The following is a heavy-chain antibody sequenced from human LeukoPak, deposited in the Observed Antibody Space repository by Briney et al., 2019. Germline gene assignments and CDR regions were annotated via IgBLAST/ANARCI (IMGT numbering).Heavy chain of an antibody. J-gene: IGHJ4*02. CDR1: GFTFSSYG. V-gene: IGHV3-30*18. CDR2: ISYDGSNK. D-gene: IGHD3-10*01. CDR3: AKDDYGSGSYYDY. Sequence: PGRSLRLSCAASGFTFSSYGMHWVRQAPGKGLEGVAVISYDGSNKYYADSVKGRFTISRDNSKNTLYLQMNSLRAEDTAVYYCAKDDYGSGSYYDYWGQGTLVTVSS.